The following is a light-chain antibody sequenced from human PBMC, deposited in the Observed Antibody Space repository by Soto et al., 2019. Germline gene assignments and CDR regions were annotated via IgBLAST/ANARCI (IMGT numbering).Light chain of an antibody. Sequence: DIQMTQSPSSLSASVGDRATITGQTSQDIRKYLNWYQQKPGKAPKLLIYDASSLDTGVPSRFSGSGSGTDFTFTISSLQPEDIATYYCQQYYELPITFGQGTRLEI. CDR2: DAS. V-gene: IGKV1-33*01. J-gene: IGKJ5*01. CDR3: QQYYELPIT. CDR1: QDIRKY.